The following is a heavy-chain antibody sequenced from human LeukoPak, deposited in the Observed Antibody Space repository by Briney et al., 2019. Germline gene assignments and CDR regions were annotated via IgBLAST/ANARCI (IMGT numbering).Heavy chain of an antibody. CDR1: GGTFSSYA. Sequence: SVKVSCKASGGTFSSYAISLVRQAPGQGLEWMGRIIPILGIANYAQKFQGRVTITADKSTSTAYMELSSLRSEDTAVYYCARDPTTSTDYGGNSEAGLSDYWGQGTLVTVSS. CDR3: ARDPTTSTDYGGNSEAGLSDY. CDR2: IIPILGIA. D-gene: IGHD4-23*01. J-gene: IGHJ4*02. V-gene: IGHV1-69*04.